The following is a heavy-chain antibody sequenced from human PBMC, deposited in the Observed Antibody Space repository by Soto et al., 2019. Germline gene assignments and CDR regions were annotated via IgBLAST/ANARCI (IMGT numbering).Heavy chain of an antibody. CDR2: IIPIFGTV. Sequence: QVQLVQSGAEVKKPGSSVKVSCKASGGTFSSYGLSWVRQAPGHGLEWMGGIIPIFGTVNYAQKFQGRVTISADASTSTAYMELSSLTSEDTAMYYCARDLGYNYGVYYGMDVWGRGTTVIVSS. CDR1: GGTFSSYG. V-gene: IGHV1-69*01. D-gene: IGHD5-18*01. CDR3: ARDLGYNYGVYYGMDV. J-gene: IGHJ6*02.